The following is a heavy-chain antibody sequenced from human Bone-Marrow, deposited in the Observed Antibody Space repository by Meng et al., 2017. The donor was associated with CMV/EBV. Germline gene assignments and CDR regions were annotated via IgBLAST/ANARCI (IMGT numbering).Heavy chain of an antibody. CDR1: GGSISSSSYY. J-gene: IGHJ4*02. CDR2: IYYSGST. D-gene: IGHD3-3*01. V-gene: IGHV4-39*07. Sequence: SETLSLTCTVSGGSISSSSYYWGWIRQPPGKGLEWIGSIYYSGSTYYNPSLKSRVTISVDTSKNQFSLKLSSVTAADTAVYYCARGRPGDFWSGYYTLWNLDYWGQGTLVTVSS. CDR3: ARGRPGDFWSGYYTLWNLDY.